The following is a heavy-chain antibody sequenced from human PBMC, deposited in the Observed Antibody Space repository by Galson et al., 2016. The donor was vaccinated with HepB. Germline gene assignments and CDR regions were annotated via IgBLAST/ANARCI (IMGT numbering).Heavy chain of an antibody. CDR1: GGSITSDTW. V-gene: IGHV4-4*02. CDR2: IYHSVGA. CDR3: ARSLYDSSPGAFDY. J-gene: IGHJ4*02. D-gene: IGHD3-22*01. Sequence: SETLSLTCAVSGGSITSDTWWSWVRRPPGKGLEWIGEIYHSVGANYNPSLKSRVTISVDKSKNQISLKLTSVTAADTSVYYCARSLYDSSPGAFDYWGQGTPVTVSP.